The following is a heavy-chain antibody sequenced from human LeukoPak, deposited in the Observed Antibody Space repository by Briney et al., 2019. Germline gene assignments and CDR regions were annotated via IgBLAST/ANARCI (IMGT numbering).Heavy chain of an antibody. CDR3: ARQYEDWFDP. D-gene: IGHD2-8*01. CDR1: GGSISSYY. J-gene: IGHJ5*02. Sequence: SETLSLTCTVSGGSISSYYWSWIRQPPGKGLGWIGYIYYSGSTNYNPSLKSRVTISVETSKNQFSLKLGSVTAADAAVYYCARQYEDWFDPWGQGTLVTVSS. V-gene: IGHV4-59*01. CDR2: IYYSGST.